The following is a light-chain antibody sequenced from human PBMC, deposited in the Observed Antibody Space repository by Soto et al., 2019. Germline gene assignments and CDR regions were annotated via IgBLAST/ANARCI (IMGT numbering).Light chain of an antibody. V-gene: IGKV3-15*01. CDR2: VAS. CDR3: QQYNNWSPLT. J-gene: IGKJ5*01. CDR1: HSVINN. Sequence: EIVMTHSPATLSVSPGEIATLSCRARHSVINNLAWYQQKPGEAPRLLIYVASTRATCIPARFSGSESGKEFTLTISRLPSEDFAVYYCQQYNNWSPLTFGKGTRLEIK.